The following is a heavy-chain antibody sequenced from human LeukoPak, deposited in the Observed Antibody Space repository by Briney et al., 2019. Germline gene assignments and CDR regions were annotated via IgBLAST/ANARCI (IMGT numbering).Heavy chain of an antibody. CDR1: GHSFSSDSF. J-gene: IGHJ5*02. D-gene: IGHD6-6*01. CDR2: IHERGST. V-gene: IGHV4-38-2*01. CDR3: ARASRPSNSWFDP. Sequence: SETLSLTCGVSGHSFSSDSFWGWIRQPPGQGLEWIGSIHERGSTFYNPSLKSRVTISIDTSKNQFSLNVNSVTAADTAAYYCARASRPSNSWFDPWGQGTVVTVSS.